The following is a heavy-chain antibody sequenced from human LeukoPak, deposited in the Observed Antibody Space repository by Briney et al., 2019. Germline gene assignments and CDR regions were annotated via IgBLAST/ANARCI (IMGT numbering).Heavy chain of an antibody. Sequence: SETLSLTCTVSGGSISSYYWSWIRQPPGKGLEWIGYIYYSGSTNYNPSPKSRVTISVDTSKNQFSLKLSSVTAADTAMYYCARDSHSYYDILTGYHDNWFDPWGQGTLVTVSS. V-gene: IGHV4-59*01. CDR2: IYYSGST. D-gene: IGHD3-9*01. J-gene: IGHJ5*02. CDR3: ARDSHSYYDILTGYHDNWFDP. CDR1: GGSISSYY.